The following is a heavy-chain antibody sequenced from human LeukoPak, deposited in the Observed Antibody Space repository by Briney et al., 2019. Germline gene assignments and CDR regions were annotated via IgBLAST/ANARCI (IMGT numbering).Heavy chain of an antibody. Sequence: ASVKVSCKASGYTFTGYYMHWVRQAPGHGLEWMGWINPNSGGTNYAQKFQGRVTMTRDTSISTAYMELSRLRSDDTAVYYCARTAVAGTYYYYYGMDVWGQGTTVTVSS. CDR1: GYTFTGYY. D-gene: IGHD6-19*01. J-gene: IGHJ6*02. CDR3: ARTAVAGTYYYYYGMDV. V-gene: IGHV1-2*02. CDR2: INPNSGGT.